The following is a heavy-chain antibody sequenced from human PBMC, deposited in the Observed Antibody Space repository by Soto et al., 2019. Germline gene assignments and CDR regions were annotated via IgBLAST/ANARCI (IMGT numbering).Heavy chain of an antibody. V-gene: IGHV3-30-3*01. Sequence: QVQLVESGGGVVQPGRSLRLSCAASGFTFSNFPMHWVRQAPGKGLEWVAVISYGGTNNYYADSVKGRFTISRDDSKNTVYLQMNGLRPEDTAVYFCARTTVVSGTPDFDYWGQGTLVTVSS. CDR2: ISYGGTNN. D-gene: IGHD4-4*01. CDR1: GFTFSNFP. J-gene: IGHJ4*02. CDR3: ARTTVVSGTPDFDY.